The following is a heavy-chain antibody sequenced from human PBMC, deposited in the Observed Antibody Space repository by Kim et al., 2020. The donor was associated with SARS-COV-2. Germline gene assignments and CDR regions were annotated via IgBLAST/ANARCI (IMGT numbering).Heavy chain of an antibody. D-gene: IGHD6-25*01. CDR3: ARVAAPVDAFDI. CDR2: INPSGGST. CDR1: GYTFTSYY. Sequence: ASVKVSCKASGYTFTSYYMHWVRQAPGQGLEWMGIINPSGGSTSYAQKFQGRVTMTRDTSTSKVYMELSSLRSEDTAVYYCARVAAPVDAFDIWGQGTMVTVSS. J-gene: IGHJ3*02. V-gene: IGHV1-46*01.